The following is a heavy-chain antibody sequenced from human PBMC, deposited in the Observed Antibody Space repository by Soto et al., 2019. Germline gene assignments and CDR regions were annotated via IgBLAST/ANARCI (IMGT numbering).Heavy chain of an antibody. CDR3: ARGAPDIVATIRTGFDP. CDR2: IIPIFGTA. V-gene: IGHV1-69*13. Sequence: GASVKVSCKASGGTFSSYAISWVRQAPGQGLEWMGGIIPIFGTANYAQKFQGRVTITADESTSTAYMELSSLRSEDTAVYYCARGAPDIVATIRTGFDPWGQGTLVTVSS. CDR1: GGTFSSYA. J-gene: IGHJ5*02. D-gene: IGHD5-12*01.